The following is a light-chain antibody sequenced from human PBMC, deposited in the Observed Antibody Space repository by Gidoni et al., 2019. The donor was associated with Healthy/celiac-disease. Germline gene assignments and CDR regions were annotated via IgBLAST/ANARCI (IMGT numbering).Light chain of an antibody. J-gene: IGKJ1*01. V-gene: IGKV3-11*01. CDR3: QQRSNWPPVP. Sequence: EIVLTQSPATLSLSPGERATLSCRASQSVSSYLAWYQQKPGQAPRLLIYDASNRATGIPARFSGSGSGTDFTLTISSLEPEDFAVYYCQQRSNWPPVPFGQGTKVEIK. CDR2: DAS. CDR1: QSVSSY.